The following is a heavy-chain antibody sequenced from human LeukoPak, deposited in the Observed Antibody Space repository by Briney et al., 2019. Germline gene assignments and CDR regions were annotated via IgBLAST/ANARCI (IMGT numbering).Heavy chain of an antibody. Sequence: GGSLRLSCVASGFTFAAHALTWVRQAPGKGLEWVSSISSSSSYVYYADSVKGRFTISRDNAKNSLYLQMNSLRAEDTAVYYCAREGSSWLDDAFDIWGQGTMVTVSS. V-gene: IGHV3-21*01. CDR1: GFTFAAHA. CDR2: ISSSSSYV. D-gene: IGHD6-13*01. J-gene: IGHJ3*02. CDR3: AREGSSWLDDAFDI.